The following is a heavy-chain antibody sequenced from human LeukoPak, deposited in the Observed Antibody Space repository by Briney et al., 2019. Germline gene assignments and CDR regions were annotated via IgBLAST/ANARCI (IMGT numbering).Heavy chain of an antibody. CDR1: GFTFSSYS. J-gene: IGHJ4*02. Sequence: GGSLRLSCAASGFTFSSYSMNWVRQAPGKGLEWVSSISGSSSYIYYADSVKGRFTISRDNAKNSLYLQMNSLRAEDTAVYYCAREGLAATFDYWGQGTLVTVSS. CDR3: AREGLAATFDY. CDR2: ISGSSSYI. D-gene: IGHD2-15*01. V-gene: IGHV3-21*01.